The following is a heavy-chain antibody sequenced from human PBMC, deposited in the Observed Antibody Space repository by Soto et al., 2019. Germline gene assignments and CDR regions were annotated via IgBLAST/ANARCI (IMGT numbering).Heavy chain of an antibody. Sequence: VQLLESGGGLVQPGGSLRLSCAASGFTFSSYAMSWVRQAPGQGLEWMGGIIPIFGTANYAQKFQGRVTITADESTSTAYMELSSLRSEDTAVYYCARGGSGSPTDYWGQGTLVTVSS. J-gene: IGHJ4*02. CDR1: GFTFSSYA. D-gene: IGHD3-10*01. V-gene: IGHV1-69*01. CDR3: ARGGSGSPTDY. CDR2: IIPIFGTA.